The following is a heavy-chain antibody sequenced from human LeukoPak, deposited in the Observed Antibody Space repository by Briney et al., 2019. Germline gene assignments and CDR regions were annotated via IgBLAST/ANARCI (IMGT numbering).Heavy chain of an antibody. Sequence: GGSLRLSCAASGFTFSTYSMYWVRQAPGKGLEWVSVFSGGGGGTYYADSVRGRFTVSRDNSRNTLYLQMNSLRAEDTALYYCAKASSATNPYYGMDVWGQGTTVTVSS. V-gene: IGHV3-23*01. CDR1: GFTFSTYS. J-gene: IGHJ6*02. D-gene: IGHD3-22*01. CDR3: AKASSATNPYYGMDV. CDR2: FSGGGGGT.